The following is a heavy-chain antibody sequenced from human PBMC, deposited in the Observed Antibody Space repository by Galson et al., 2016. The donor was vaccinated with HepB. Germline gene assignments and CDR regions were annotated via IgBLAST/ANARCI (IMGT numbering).Heavy chain of an antibody. CDR2: IHPADSDS. Sequence: QSGAEVKKPGDSLKISRKGSGYKFTSQWIGWVRQMPGKGLEWMGNIHPADSDSRYSPSFQGQVIFSADKSTNTVHLQWRSLKASDTAIYYCAGGTVMGFNWFDPWGQGTLVTVSS. D-gene: IGHD3-16*01. V-gene: IGHV5-51*01. CDR1: GYKFTSQW. CDR3: AGGTVMGFNWFDP. J-gene: IGHJ5*02.